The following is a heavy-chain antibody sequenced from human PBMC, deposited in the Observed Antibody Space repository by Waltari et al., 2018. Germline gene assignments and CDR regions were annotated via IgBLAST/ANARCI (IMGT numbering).Heavy chain of an antibody. CDR2: LDPEDGET. CDR3: ATQRPFGVAKMWDYYYYYMDV. D-gene: IGHD3-3*01. V-gene: IGHV1-24*01. CDR1: GYTLTELS. J-gene: IGHJ6*03. Sequence: QVQLVQSGAEVKKPGASVKVSCKVSGYTLTELSLPWLRQAPGKGIEGMGGLDPEDGETIYAQKFQGRVTMTEDTSTDTAYMELSSLRSEDTAVYYCATQRPFGVAKMWDYYYYYMDVWGKGTTVTVSS.